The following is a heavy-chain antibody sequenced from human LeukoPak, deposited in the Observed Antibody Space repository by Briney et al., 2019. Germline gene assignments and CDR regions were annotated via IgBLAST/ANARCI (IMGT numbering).Heavy chain of an antibody. CDR1: GYTFTSYY. Sequence: ASVKVSCKASGYTFTSYYMHWVRQAPGQGLEWMGVINPTGGSTNHAQKFQGRVTMTRDTSTSTVYMELTGLTSEDTAVYYCARDWELGYWGQGTLVTVSS. CDR3: ARDWELGY. CDR2: INPTGGST. D-gene: IGHD1-26*01. V-gene: IGHV1-46*03. J-gene: IGHJ4*02.